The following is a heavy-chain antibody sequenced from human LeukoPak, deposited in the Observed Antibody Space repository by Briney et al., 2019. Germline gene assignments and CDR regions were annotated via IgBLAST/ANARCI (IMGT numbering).Heavy chain of an antibody. Sequence: GGSLTLSCAASGFTFSNHAMNWVRQPPGKGLEWVSIISGSGTVTYYADSVKGRSTISRDNPKNTLYLQMNSLRAEDTGVYYCAKTSVGEGRIIGSGYFDNWGEGTLVTVSS. J-gene: IGHJ4*02. CDR1: GFTFSNHA. CDR2: ISGSGTVT. CDR3: AKTSVGEGRIIGSGYFDN. D-gene: IGHD2-15*01. V-gene: IGHV3-23*01.